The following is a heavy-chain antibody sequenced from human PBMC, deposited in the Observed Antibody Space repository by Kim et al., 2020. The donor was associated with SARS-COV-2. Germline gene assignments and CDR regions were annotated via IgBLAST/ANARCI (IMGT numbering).Heavy chain of an antibody. CDR2: IPYIDDR. Sequence: GGSLRLSCEGSGFTFRSNSMNWVRQAPGKGLEWVSGIPYIDDRRCDASAMSRLTASSNNSINNFFFLQINLLLIDTTTYYYSGAGYGSGGLYPTSLDSWG. D-gene: IGHD3-10*01. J-gene: IGHJ5*01. CDR3: GAGYGSGGLYPTSLDS. V-gene: IGHV3-66*02. CDR1: GFTFRSNS.